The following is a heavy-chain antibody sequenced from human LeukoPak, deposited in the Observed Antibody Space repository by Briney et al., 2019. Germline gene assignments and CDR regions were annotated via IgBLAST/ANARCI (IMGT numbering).Heavy chain of an antibody. CDR2: INAGNGNT. CDR3: ARVPAAIIFLSAFDI. J-gene: IGHJ3*02. V-gene: IGHV1-3*01. CDR1: GYTFTSYA. D-gene: IGHD2-2*02. Sequence: GASVKVSCKASGYTFTSYAMNWVRQAPGQRLEWMGWINAGNGNTKYSQKFQGRVTITRDTSASTAYMELSSLRSEDTAVYYCARVPAAIIFLSAFDIWGQGTMVTVSS.